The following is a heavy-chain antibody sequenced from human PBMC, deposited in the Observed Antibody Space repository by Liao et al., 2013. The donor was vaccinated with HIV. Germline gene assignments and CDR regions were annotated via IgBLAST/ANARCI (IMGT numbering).Heavy chain of an antibody. CDR1: GGSISSGSYH. CDR3: ARGRFLEWLNDAFDI. Sequence: QVQLQESGPGLVKPSQTLSLTCTVSGGSISSGSYHWSWIRQPAGKGLEWIGRIYTSGSTNYNPSLKSRVTISVDTSKNQFSLKLSSVTAADTAVYYCARGRFLEWLNDAFDIWGQGTMVTVSS. CDR2: IYTSGST. V-gene: IGHV4-61*02. J-gene: IGHJ3*02. D-gene: IGHD3-3*01.